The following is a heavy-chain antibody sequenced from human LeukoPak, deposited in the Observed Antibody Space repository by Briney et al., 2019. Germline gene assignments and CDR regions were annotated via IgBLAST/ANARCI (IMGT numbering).Heavy chain of an antibody. D-gene: IGHD2-2*01. CDR1: RFTFSSYA. V-gene: IGHV3-23*01. Sequence: VGSLRLSCVASRFTFSSYAMSWVRQAPGKGLGWVSAICGSGGSTYYADSVRGGLPIPRDNSKNTLYIQMTSLRAEDAAVYYCAKCRAGASCHLFDYWSQETLVTVYS. CDR3: AKCRAGASCHLFDY. CDR2: ICGSGGST. J-gene: IGHJ4*02.